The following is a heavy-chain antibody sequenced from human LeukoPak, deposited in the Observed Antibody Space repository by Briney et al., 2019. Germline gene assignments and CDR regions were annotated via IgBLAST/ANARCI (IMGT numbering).Heavy chain of an antibody. D-gene: IGHD5-12*01. J-gene: IGHJ5*02. CDR3: ARGLYSGYDLGWFDP. CDR2: IYYSGST. CDR1: GGSVSSGSYY. V-gene: IGHV4-61*01. Sequence: SETLSLTCTVSGGSVSSGSYYWSWIRQPPGKGLEWIGYIYYSGSTNYNPSLKSRVTISVDTSKNQFSLKLSSVTAADTAAYYCARGLYSGYDLGWFDPWGQGTLVTVSS.